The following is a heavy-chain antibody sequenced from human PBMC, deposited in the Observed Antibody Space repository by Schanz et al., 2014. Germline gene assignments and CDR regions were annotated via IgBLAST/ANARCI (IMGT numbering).Heavy chain of an antibody. CDR1: RYTFNTYG. J-gene: IGHJ4*02. CDR3: ARDFSAYVGNYFDY. Sequence: QGQLVQSGPEVKEPGASVKVSCEASRYTFNTYGLNWVRQAPGQGLEWMGMINPSGGSTTYAQKFQGRVTMTRDTSTSTSYMELTSLRFDDTAVYYCARDFSAYVGNYFDYWGQGTLVTVSS. CDR2: INPSGGST. D-gene: IGHD5-12*01. V-gene: IGHV1-46*02.